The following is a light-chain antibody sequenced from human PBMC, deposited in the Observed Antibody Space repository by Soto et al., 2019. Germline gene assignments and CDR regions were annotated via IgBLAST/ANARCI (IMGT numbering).Light chain of an antibody. CDR3: QHRANWPLT. J-gene: IGKJ4*01. V-gene: IGKV3-11*01. Sequence: EIVLTQSPATLSLSPGERATLSCRASQSVSSYLAWYQQKPGQAPRLLIYDASNSATGIPTRFSGSGSGTDFTLTISSLEPEDFAVYYGQHRANWPLTFGGGNTVEIK. CDR1: QSVSSY. CDR2: DAS.